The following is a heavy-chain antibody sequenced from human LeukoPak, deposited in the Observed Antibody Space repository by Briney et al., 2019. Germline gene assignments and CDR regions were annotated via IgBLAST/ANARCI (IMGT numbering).Heavy chain of an antibody. V-gene: IGHV4-59*08. J-gene: IGHJ3*01. D-gene: IGHD4-23*01. CDR2: IYYSGST. Sequence: PSETLSLTCTVSGGSINNYYWSWIRQPLGKGLEWIGYIYYSGSTNYNPSLKSPVTISVDTSRNQLSLRLSSVTAADTAMYYCARLSGGNAKGSFDFWGQGTVVTVSS. CDR3: ARLSGGNAKGSFDF. CDR1: GGSINNYY.